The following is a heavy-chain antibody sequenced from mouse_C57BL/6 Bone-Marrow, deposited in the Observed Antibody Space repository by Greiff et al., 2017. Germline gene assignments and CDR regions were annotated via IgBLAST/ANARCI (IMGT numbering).Heavy chain of an antibody. CDR1: GFTFSDYY. D-gene: IGHD1-1*01. CDR2: ISNGGGST. Sequence: EVKLVESGGGLVQPGGSLKLSCAASGFTFSDYYMYWVRQTPEKRLEWVAYISNGGGSTYYPDTVKGRFTISRDNAKNTLYLQMSRLKSEDTAMYYCARSAGSSYTGFAYWGQGTLVTVSA. J-gene: IGHJ3*01. V-gene: IGHV5-12*01. CDR3: ARSAGSSYTGFAY.